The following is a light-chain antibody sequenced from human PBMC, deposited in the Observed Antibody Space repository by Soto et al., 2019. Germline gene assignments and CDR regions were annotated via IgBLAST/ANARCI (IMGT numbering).Light chain of an antibody. J-gene: IGKJ5*01. CDR1: QYVGSR. Sequence: EILLTQSPATLSSSPGETAILSCRASQYVGSRLAWYQHKPGQAPRLLIYGSSTRATGIPARFSGSGSGTEFTLTISSLQSEDFAVYYCQQFNNWPLTFGQGTRLEIK. CDR2: GSS. V-gene: IGKV3-15*01. CDR3: QQFNNWPLT.